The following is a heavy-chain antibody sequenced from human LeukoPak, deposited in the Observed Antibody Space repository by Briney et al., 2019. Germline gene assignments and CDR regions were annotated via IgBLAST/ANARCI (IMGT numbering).Heavy chain of an antibody. CDR2: IYYSGST. CDR3: ARLNLELRYYYYYMDV. CDR1: GGSISSSSYY. V-gene: IGHV4-39*01. Sequence: PSETLSLTCTVSGGSISSSSYYRGWIRQPPGKGLEWIGSIYYSGSTYYNPSLKSRVTISVDTSKNQFSLKLSSVTAADTAVYYCARLNLELRYYYYYMDVWGKRTTVTVSS. J-gene: IGHJ6*03. D-gene: IGHD1-7*01.